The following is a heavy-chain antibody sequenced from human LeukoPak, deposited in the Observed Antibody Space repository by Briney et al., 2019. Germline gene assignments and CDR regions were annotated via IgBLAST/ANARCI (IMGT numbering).Heavy chain of an antibody. CDR3: PRGGLSAAFDY. Sequence: GGSLRLSCVASGFTFGTSWMTCVRQAPGKGLEWVTNINRARSQKDYLDSVKGRFTTSRDSANNALYLQMNSLRAEDTAIYYCPRGGLSAAFDYWGQGTLVTVSS. CDR1: GFTFGTSW. D-gene: IGHD3-16*02. J-gene: IGHJ4*02. CDR2: INRARSQK. V-gene: IGHV3-7*01.